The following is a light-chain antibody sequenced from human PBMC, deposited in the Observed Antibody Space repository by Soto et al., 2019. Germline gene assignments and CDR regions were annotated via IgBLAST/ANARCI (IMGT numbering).Light chain of an antibody. CDR2: EVS. CDR1: SSDVGGYNY. Sequence: QSALTQPASVSGSPGQSITISCTGTSSDVGGYNYVSWYQQHPGKAPKLIIYEVSNRPSGVSNRFSGSKSGNTASLTISGPRAEDGADYYSTSKTNKPPGVFGTGTKSPV. J-gene: IGLJ1*01. CDR3: TSKTNKPPGV. V-gene: IGLV2-14*01.